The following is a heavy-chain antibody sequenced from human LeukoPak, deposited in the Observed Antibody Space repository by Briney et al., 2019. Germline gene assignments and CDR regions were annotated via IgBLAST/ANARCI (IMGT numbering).Heavy chain of an antibody. CDR1: GGSISSSSYY. CDR3: ARTDSYGYLYYFDY. Sequence: PSETLSLTCTVSGGSISSSSYYWGWIRQPPGKGLEWIGSIYYSGSTYYNPSLKSRVTISVDTSKNQFSLKLSSVTAADTAVYYCARTDSYGYLYYFDYWGQGTLVTVSS. J-gene: IGHJ4*02. D-gene: IGHD5-18*01. V-gene: IGHV4-39*01. CDR2: IYYSGST.